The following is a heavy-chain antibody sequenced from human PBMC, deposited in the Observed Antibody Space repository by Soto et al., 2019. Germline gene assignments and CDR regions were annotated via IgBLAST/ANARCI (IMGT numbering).Heavy chain of an antibody. J-gene: IGHJ1*01. V-gene: IGHV4-34*01. CDR2: INHSGST. CDR3: AREARAVAGKRYFQH. CDR1: GGSFSGYY. Sequence: PSETLSLTCAVHGGSFSGYYWSWIRQPPGKGLEWIGEINHSGSTNYNPSLKSRVTISVDTSKNQFSLKLSSVTAADTAVYYCAREARAVAGKRYFQHWGQGTLVTVSS. D-gene: IGHD6-19*01.